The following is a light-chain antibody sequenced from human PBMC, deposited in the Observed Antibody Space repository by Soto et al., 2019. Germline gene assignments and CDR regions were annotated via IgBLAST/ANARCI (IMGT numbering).Light chain of an antibody. V-gene: IGKV1-5*03. J-gene: IGKJ1*01. Sequence: DIQMTQSPSTLSGSVGERVTITCRASQTISSLLAWYQQKPGKAPKLLIYKASTLKSGVPSRFSGSGSGTEFTLTISSLQPDDFATYYCQQYQNLWTFGQGTKWIS. CDR2: KAS. CDR3: QQYQNLWT. CDR1: QTISSL.